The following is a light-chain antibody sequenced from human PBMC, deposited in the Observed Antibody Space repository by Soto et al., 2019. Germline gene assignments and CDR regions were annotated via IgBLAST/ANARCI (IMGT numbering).Light chain of an antibody. CDR2: DFN. V-gene: IGLV2-14*03. CDR1: SSDIGAYNF. CDR3: SSWTTSTTMI. J-gene: IGLJ2*01. Sequence: QSALTQPASVSGSPGQSITISCTGTSSDIGAYNFVSWYQQHPGNAPKLMLYDFNIRPSGVSNRFSGSKSGNTASLTISGLQAEDEADYYCSSWTTSTTMIFGGGTKLTVL.